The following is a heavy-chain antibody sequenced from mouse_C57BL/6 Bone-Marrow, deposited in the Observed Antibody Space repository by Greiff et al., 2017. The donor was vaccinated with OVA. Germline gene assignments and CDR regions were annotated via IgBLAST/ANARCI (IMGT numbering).Heavy chain of an antibody. CDR1: GFTFSSYA. CDR3: AREAGTVRYFDV. V-gene: IGHV5-4*01. D-gene: IGHD4-1*01. Sequence: DVHLVESGGGLVKPGGSLKLSCAASGFTFSSYAMSWVRQTPEKRLEWVATISDGGSYTYYPDNVKGRFTISRDNAKNNLYLQMSHLKSEDTAMYYCAREAGTVRYFDVWGTGTTVTVSS. CDR2: ISDGGSYT. J-gene: IGHJ1*03.